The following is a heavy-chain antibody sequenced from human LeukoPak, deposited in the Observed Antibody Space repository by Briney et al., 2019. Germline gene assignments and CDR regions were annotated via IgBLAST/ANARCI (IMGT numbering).Heavy chain of an antibody. D-gene: IGHD2-15*01. CDR1: GFTVRTYN. J-gene: IGHJ4*02. CDR3: ARGLAGSVVAATPSDY. V-gene: IGHV3-21*01. CDR2: ISSSSSYI. Sequence: GGSLRLSCAASGFTVRTYNMNWVRQAPGKGLEWVSSISSSSSYIYCADSVKGRFTISRDNAKNSLFLQMNSLRAEDTAVYYCARGLAGSVVAATPSDYWGQGTLVTVSS.